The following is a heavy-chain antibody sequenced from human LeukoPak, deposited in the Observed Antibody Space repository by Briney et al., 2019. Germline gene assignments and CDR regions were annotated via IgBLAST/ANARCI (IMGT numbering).Heavy chain of an antibody. CDR1: GFTFDDYT. J-gene: IGHJ4*02. V-gene: IGHV3-43*01. Sequence: GGSLRLSCAASGFTFDDYTMHWVRQAPGKGLEWVSLISWDGGSTYYADSVKGRFTISRDNSKNSLYLQMNSLRTEDTALYYCAKDRGGNSDYYFDYWGQGTLVTVSS. CDR3: AKDRGGNSDYYFDY. D-gene: IGHD4-23*01. CDR2: ISWDGGST.